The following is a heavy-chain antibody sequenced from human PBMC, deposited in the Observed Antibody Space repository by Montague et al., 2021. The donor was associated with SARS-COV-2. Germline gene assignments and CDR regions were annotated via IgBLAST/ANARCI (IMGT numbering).Heavy chain of an antibody. CDR1: GDSINSEHW. Sequence: SETLSLTCAVSGDSINSEHWWSWVRQPPGKGLEWIVETHQWGGTNYNPSLRSRVTISVDSSKNQFSLKLNSVTAADTAIYYCARHMGHVLVSVTGANWFDPWGQGTLVTVSS. D-gene: IGHD5/OR15-5a*01. V-gene: IGHV4-4*02. CDR3: ARHMGHVLVSVTGANWFDP. CDR2: THQWGGT. J-gene: IGHJ5*02.